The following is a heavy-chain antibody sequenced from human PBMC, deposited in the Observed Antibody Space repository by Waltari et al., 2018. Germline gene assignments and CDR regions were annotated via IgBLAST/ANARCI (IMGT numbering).Heavy chain of an antibody. V-gene: IGHV3-7*01. Sequence: EVQLVESGGGLVLPGGSLRLACGSSGFKFIRYWMSWVRQTPGKGLEWVANINYDGSQKYYVDSVKGRFTISRDNAKNSVYLQMNSLRVEDTAVYYCAKSRGFEYWGQGTLITVSS. CDR2: INYDGSQK. CDR1: GFKFIRYW. CDR3: AKSRGFEY. D-gene: IGHD2-2*01. J-gene: IGHJ4*02.